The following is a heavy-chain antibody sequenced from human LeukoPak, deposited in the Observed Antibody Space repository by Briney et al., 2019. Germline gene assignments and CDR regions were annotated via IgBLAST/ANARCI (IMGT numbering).Heavy chain of an antibody. CDR3: AKDRLVIYYYGMDV. CDR2: ISTSGDST. D-gene: IGHD6-6*01. V-gene: IGHV3-23*01. Sequence: GGSLRLSCAASGFSISSYAMNWVRQAPGKGLEWVSSISTSGDSTYYADSVKGRFTISRDNSKNTLSLQMNSLRVEDTAVYYCAKDRLVIYYYGMDVWGQGTTVTVSS. J-gene: IGHJ6*02. CDR1: GFSISSYA.